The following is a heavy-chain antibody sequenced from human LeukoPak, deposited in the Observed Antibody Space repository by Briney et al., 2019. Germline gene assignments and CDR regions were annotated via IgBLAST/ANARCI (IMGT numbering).Heavy chain of an antibody. J-gene: IGHJ4*02. V-gene: IGHV3-21*01. CDR1: GFTFSSYS. CDR2: ISSSSSYV. D-gene: IGHD6-19*01. Sequence: GGSLRLSCAASGFTFSSYSMNWVRQAPGKGLEWVSSISSSSSYVYYADSVKGRFTISRDNAKNSLYLRMNSLRAEDTAVYYCARPYSSGWYWRCDYWGQGTLVTVSS. CDR3: ARPYSSGWYWRCDY.